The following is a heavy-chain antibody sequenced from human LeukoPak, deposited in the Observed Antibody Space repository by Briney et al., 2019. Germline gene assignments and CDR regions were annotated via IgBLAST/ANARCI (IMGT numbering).Heavy chain of an antibody. V-gene: IGHV1-2*02. CDR1: GYTFTGYY. CDR2: INPNSGGT. D-gene: IGHD2-15*01. J-gene: IGHJ5*02. Sequence: ASVKVSCKASGYTFTGYYMHWVRQAPGQGLEWMGWINPNSGGTNYAQKFQGRVTMTRDTSISTAYMELSRLRSDDTAVYYCARVSCSGGSCYLPLSWFDPWGQGTLVTVSS. CDR3: ARVSCSGGSCYLPLSWFDP.